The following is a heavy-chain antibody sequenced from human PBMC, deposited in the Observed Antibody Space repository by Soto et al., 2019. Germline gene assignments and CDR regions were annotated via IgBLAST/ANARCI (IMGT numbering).Heavy chain of an antibody. D-gene: IGHD3-10*01. CDR2: INHSGST. J-gene: IGHJ4*02. CDR3: ARVVATMVRGVSWLYYFDY. CDR1: GGSISSSSYY. V-gene: IGHV4-39*07. Sequence: SETLSLTCTVSGGSISSSSYYWGWIRQPPGKGLEWIGEINHSGSTNYNPSLRSRVTISVDTSKNQFSLKLSSVTAADTAVYYCARVVATMVRGVSWLYYFDYWGQGTLVTVSS.